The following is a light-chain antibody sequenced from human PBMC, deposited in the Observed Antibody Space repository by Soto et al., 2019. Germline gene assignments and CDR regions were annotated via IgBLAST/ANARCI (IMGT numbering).Light chain of an antibody. J-gene: IGKJ2*01. CDR2: GAS. CDR1: HSVSSSS. V-gene: IGKV3-20*01. Sequence: EIVLTQSPGTLSLSPGERATLSCRASHSVSSSSLAWYQQKPGQAPRLLIYGASNRAAGIPDRFSGSGSGTDFTLIINRLEPEDFAVYYCQQFDSSSMYTFGQGTKVDIK. CDR3: QQFDSSSMYT.